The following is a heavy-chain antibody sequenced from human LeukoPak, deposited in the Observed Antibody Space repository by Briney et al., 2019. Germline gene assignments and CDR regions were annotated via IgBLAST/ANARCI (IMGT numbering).Heavy chain of an antibody. V-gene: IGHV5-51*01. Sequence: GESLKISCKGSGYSFTSYWIGWVRPMPGKGLEWMGIIYPGDSDTRYSPSFQGQVTISADKSISTAYLQWSSLKASDTAMYYCARWYTGTTDDYYYGMDVWGQGTTVTVSS. D-gene: IGHD1-1*01. CDR1: GYSFTSYW. CDR2: IYPGDSDT. J-gene: IGHJ6*02. CDR3: ARWYTGTTDDYYYGMDV.